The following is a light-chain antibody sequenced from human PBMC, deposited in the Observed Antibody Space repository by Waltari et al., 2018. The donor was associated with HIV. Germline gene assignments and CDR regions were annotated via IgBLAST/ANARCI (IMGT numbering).Light chain of an antibody. CDR1: QGLSDW. CDR3: QHYHLFSWT. Sequence: DIQMTQSPSTLSASVGDRVTITCRASQGLSDWLAWYQQRPGKAPKLLIYKTSRLESGVPSRFSCSGSGTEFALTISSLQPDDFATYYCQHYHLFSWTFGQGTKV. V-gene: IGKV1-5*03. J-gene: IGKJ1*01. CDR2: KTS.